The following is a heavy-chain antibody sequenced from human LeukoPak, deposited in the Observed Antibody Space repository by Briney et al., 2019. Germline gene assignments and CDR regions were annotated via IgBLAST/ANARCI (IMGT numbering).Heavy chain of an antibody. D-gene: IGHD3-10*01. Sequence: PGGSLRLSCAASGFTFSSYAMSWVRQAPGKGLEWVSAISGSGGSTYYADSVKGRFTISRDNSKNTLYLQMNSLRAEDTAVYYCVYGSGSYISHYFDYWGQGTLVTLSS. CDR1: GFTFSSYA. V-gene: IGHV3-23*01. CDR2: ISGSGGST. J-gene: IGHJ4*02. CDR3: VYGSGSYISHYFDY.